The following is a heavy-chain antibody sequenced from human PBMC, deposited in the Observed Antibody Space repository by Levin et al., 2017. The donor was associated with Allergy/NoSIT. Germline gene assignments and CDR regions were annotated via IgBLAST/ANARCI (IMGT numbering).Heavy chain of an antibody. CDR1: GVSFTHSPYY. J-gene: IGHJ4*02. V-gene: IGHV4-31*03. Sequence: SETLSLTCTVSGVSFTHSPYYWTWVRQQPGKGLEWIGYIYYGGNTYQNPSLKSRLAISIDSSKNQFSLTLTSVTAADTAVYYCARGDSSAFHPFAYWGQGTLVTVSS. CDR2: IYYGGNT. D-gene: IGHD6-6*01. CDR3: ARGDSSAFHPFAY.